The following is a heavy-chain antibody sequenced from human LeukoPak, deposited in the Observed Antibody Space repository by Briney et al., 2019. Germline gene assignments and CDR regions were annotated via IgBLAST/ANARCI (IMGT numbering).Heavy chain of an antibody. V-gene: IGHV3-48*04. CDR1: GFTFSSYS. D-gene: IGHD6-13*01. Sequence: PGGSLRLSCAASGFTFSSYSMNWVRQAPGKGLEWVSYISSTGSPIYYTDSVKGRFTISRDNAKNSLYLQMNSLRAEDTAVYYCARPHSSSRTNDAFDIWGQGTMVTVSS. CDR3: ARPHSSSRTNDAFDI. CDR2: ISSTGSPI. J-gene: IGHJ3*02.